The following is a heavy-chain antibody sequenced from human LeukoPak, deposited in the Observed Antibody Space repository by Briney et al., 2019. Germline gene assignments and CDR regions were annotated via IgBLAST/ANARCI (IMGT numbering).Heavy chain of an antibody. CDR3: AKDRAYDAAGNYFDY. CDR1: GFTFSDYY. CDR2: IGRSGTTI. V-gene: IGHV3-11*01. Sequence: QTGGSLRLSCAASGFTFSDYYMSWIRQVPGKGLEWVSYIGRSGTTIHYADSVKGRFTISWDNAKNSLYLQMNSLRAEDTALYYCAKDRAYDAAGNYFDYWGQGTLVTVSS. J-gene: IGHJ4*02. D-gene: IGHD3-3*01.